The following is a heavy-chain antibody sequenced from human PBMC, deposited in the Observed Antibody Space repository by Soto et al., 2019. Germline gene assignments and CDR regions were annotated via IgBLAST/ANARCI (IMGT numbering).Heavy chain of an antibody. CDR3: ARGGGSGYMVDR. D-gene: IGHD3-22*01. CDR1: GGSISPYY. J-gene: IGHJ5*02. Sequence: SETLSLTCTVSGGSISPYYWGWIRQPPGKGLEWVGYIYYSGSTNYKSSLGSRVTMSIDTPNKQFSLRLKSVTAADTAVYYCARGGGSGYMVDRWGQGTRVTVSS. CDR2: IYYSGST. V-gene: IGHV4-59*12.